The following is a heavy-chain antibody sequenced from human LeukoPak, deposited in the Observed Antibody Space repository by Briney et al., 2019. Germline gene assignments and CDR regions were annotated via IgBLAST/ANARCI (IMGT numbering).Heavy chain of an antibody. CDR3: ARGRYYGSGLDYYYYYMDV. J-gene: IGHJ6*03. CDR2: INHSGST. D-gene: IGHD3-10*01. Sequence: TSETLSLTCAVYGGSFSGYYWSWIRQPPGKGLEWIGEINHSGSTNYNPSLKSRVTISVDTSKNQFSLKRSSVTAADTAVYYCARGRYYGSGLDYYYYYMDVWGKGTTVTVSS. V-gene: IGHV4-34*01. CDR1: GGSFSGYY.